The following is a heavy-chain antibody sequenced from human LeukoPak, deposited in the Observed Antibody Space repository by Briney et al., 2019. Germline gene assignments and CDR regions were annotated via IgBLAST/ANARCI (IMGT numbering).Heavy chain of an antibody. J-gene: IGHJ1*01. Sequence: GGSLRLSCAASGFTFDDYAMHWVRQAPGKGLEWVSGISWNSGSIGYADSVKGRFTISRDNAKNSLYLQMNSLRAEDTAVYYCARDPHYYDSSGAPYFQHWGQGTLVTVSS. CDR2: ISWNSGSI. V-gene: IGHV3-9*01. CDR1: GFTFDDYA. D-gene: IGHD3-22*01. CDR3: ARDPHYYDSSGAPYFQH.